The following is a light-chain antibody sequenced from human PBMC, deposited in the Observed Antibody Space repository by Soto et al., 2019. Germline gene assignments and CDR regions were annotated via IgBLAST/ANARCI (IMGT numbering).Light chain of an antibody. J-gene: IGLJ1*01. CDR2: DVS. CDR1: SSDVGGYNY. CDR3: SSYTSSSTLV. Sequence: QSALTQPASVSGSPGQSITISCTGTSSDVGGYNYVSWYQQHPRTDPKLMIYDVSHRPSGVANRFSGSKSGNTASLTISGRQAEDEADYYCSSYTSSSTLVFGTGTKLTV. V-gene: IGLV2-14*01.